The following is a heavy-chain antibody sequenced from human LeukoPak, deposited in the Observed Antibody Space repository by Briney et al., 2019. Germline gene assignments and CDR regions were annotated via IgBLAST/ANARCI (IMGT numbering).Heavy chain of an antibody. V-gene: IGHV1-18*01. J-gene: IGHJ4*02. CDR3: ARVGIFGVVYDY. Sequence: ASVKVSCKAPGYTFTSYGISWVRQAPGQGLEWMGWISAYNGNTNYAQKLQGRVTMTTDTSTSTAYMELRSLRSDDTAAYYCARVGIFGVVYDYWGQGTLVTVSS. CDR1: GYTFTSYG. D-gene: IGHD3-3*01. CDR2: ISAYNGNT.